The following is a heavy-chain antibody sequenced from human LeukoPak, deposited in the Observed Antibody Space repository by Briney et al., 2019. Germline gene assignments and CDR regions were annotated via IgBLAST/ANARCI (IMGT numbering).Heavy chain of an antibody. CDR3: ARASELTHSRWYIPPFDT. CDR2: IIPILGTA. CDR1: GGTFDNYI. Sequence: ASVKVSCKATGGTFDNYIVGWVRQVPGRGPEYMGRIIPILGTAKSAQRFQGRVTFTADSTLTTTYMELSSLTSDDTAIYYCARASELTHSRWYIPPFDTWGQGTLVTVSS. V-gene: IGHV1-69*08. J-gene: IGHJ4*02. D-gene: IGHD3-22*01.